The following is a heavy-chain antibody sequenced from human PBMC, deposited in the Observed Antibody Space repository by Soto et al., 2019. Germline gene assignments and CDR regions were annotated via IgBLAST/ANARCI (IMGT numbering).Heavy chain of an antibody. CDR3: ARVRGSMGHECYFDY. CDR2: IYYRGNT. J-gene: IGHJ4*02. CDR1: GGSISRYY. Sequence: SETLSLTCSVSGGSISRYYWSWVRQPPGQELEWIGYIYYRGNTNYNPSLESRLTMSVDTSKNQFSVRLTSVTAADTAIHYCARVRGSMGHECYFDYWGQGALVTVSS. V-gene: IGHV4-59*01. D-gene: IGHD3-10*01.